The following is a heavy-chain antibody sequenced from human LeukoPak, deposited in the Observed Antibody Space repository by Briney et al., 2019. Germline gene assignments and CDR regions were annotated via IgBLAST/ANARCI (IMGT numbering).Heavy chain of an antibody. V-gene: IGHV4-4*07. Sequence: PSETLSLTCTVSGDSISGYYWNWIRQPAGKGLEWIGRIFASGSTNYNPSLKSRVTMSVDTSKNQFSLKLSSVTAADTAVYYCARSTYYYGSGSYSHFDYWGQGTLVTVSS. CDR2: IFASGST. CDR1: GDSISGYY. D-gene: IGHD3-10*01. J-gene: IGHJ4*02. CDR3: ARSTYYYGSGSYSHFDY.